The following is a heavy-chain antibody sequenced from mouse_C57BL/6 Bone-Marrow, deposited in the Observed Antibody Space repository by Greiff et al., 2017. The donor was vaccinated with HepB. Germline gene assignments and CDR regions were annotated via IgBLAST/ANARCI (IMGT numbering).Heavy chain of an antibody. CDR2: IDPSDSYT. CDR3: ARGGTVVARNFDY. CDR1: GYTFTSYW. D-gene: IGHD1-1*01. V-gene: IGHV1-69*01. J-gene: IGHJ2*01. Sequence: VQLQQPGAELVMPGASVKLSCKASGYTFTSYWMHWVKQRPGQGLEWIGEIDPSDSYTNYNQKFKGNSTLTVDKSSSTAYMQLSSLTSEDSAVYYCARGGTVVARNFDYWGQGTTLTVSS.